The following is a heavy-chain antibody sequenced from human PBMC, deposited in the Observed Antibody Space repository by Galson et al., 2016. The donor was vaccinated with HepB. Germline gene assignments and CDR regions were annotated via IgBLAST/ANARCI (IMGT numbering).Heavy chain of an antibody. CDR3: AREGMTTVAMLDY. Sequence: SLRLSCAASGFTFSNYATAWVRLPPGKGLEWVAVIWYDGSNKKYADSVKGRFTISRDNSKNTLFLQMNSLRAEDTAVYYCAREGMTTVAMLDYWGQGTLVTVAS. D-gene: IGHD4-23*01. V-gene: IGHV3-33*08. J-gene: IGHJ4*02. CDR2: IWYDGSNK. CDR1: GFTFSNYA.